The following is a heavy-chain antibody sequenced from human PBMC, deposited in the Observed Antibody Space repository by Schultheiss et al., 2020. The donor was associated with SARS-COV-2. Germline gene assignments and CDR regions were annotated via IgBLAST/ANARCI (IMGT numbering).Heavy chain of an antibody. CDR1: GFTFSNYE. CDR2: ISYDGSNK. D-gene: IGHD4-17*01. Sequence: GGSLRLSCAASGFTFSNYEMNWVRQAPGKGLEWVAVISYDGSNKYYADSVKGRFTISRDNAKNSLYLQMNSLRAEDTAVYYCARYDYGDYVIDYWGQGTLVTVSS. J-gene: IGHJ4*02. CDR3: ARYDYGDYVIDY. V-gene: IGHV3-30*07.